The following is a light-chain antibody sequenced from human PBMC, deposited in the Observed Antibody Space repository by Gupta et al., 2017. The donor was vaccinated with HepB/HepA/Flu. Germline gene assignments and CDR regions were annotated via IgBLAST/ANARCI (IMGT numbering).Light chain of an antibody. CDR3: QQDNKWPLYS. CDR2: GAS. J-gene: IGKJ2*01. V-gene: IGKV3-15*01. CDR1: QDSSSN. Sequence: EVVMTQSPATLSVSPGERATLSCRASQDSSSNLAWYQHIPGQAPRLLIYGASTRATGITTSFSGSGSGSGTEFTLTISSRQSEDYAVYYCQQDNKWPLYSFGQGTKLEIK.